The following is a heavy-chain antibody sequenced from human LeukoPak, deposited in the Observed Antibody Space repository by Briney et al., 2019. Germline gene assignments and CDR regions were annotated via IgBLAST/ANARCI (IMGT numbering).Heavy chain of an antibody. J-gene: IGHJ4*02. CDR2: INPNSGGT. V-gene: IGHV1-2*02. CDR1: GYTFTGYY. Sequence: ASVKVSCKASGYTFTGYYMHWVRQAPGQGLEWMGWINPNSGGTNYAQKFQGRVTMTRDTSISTAYMELSRLRSDDTAVYYCAIFYGGNPGGPYWGQGTLVTVSS. D-gene: IGHD4-23*01. CDR3: AIFYGGNPGGPY.